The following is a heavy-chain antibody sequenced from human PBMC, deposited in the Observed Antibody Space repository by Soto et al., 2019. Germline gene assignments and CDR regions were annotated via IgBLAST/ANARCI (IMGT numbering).Heavy chain of an antibody. CDR2: ISGSGGST. CDR3: AKVPTYAGNKSY. V-gene: IGHV3-23*01. CDR1: GFTFSSYA. J-gene: IGHJ4*02. Sequence: EVQLLESGGGLVQPGGSLRLSCAASGFTFSSYAMSWVRQAPGKGLEWVSAISGSGGSTYYADSVKGRFTISRDNSKNTLYLQRNSLRAEDTAVYYCAKVPTYAGNKSYWGQGTLVTVSS. D-gene: IGHD2-2*01.